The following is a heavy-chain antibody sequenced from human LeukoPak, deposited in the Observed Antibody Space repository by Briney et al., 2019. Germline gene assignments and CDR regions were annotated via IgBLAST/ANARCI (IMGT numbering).Heavy chain of an antibody. CDR3: ARGLMGCSSTSCFEFDP. V-gene: IGHV1-18*01. Sequence: GASVKVSCKASGYTFTSYGISWMRQAPGQGLEWMGWISAYNGNTNYAQKLQGRVTMTTDTSTSTAYMELRSLRSDDTAVYYCARGLMGCSSTSCFEFDPWGQGTLVTVSS. J-gene: IGHJ5*02. CDR2: ISAYNGNT. D-gene: IGHD2-2*01. CDR1: GYTFTSYG.